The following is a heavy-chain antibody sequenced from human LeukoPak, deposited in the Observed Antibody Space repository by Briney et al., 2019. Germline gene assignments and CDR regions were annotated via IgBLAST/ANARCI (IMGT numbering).Heavy chain of an antibody. J-gene: IGHJ4*02. CDR1: GGSIDSTNW. V-gene: IGHV4/OR15-8*01. CDR2: IHHDGRI. D-gene: IGHD3-16*02. Sequence: SETPSLTCDVSGGSIDSTNWWNWVRQPPGKGLEWIGEIHHDGRINYNPSLKSRVTLSVDKSKNQFSLRLNSVTAADTAMYYCARSHDHLWGNYPDYWGQGTLVTVSS. CDR3: ARSHDHLWGNYPDY.